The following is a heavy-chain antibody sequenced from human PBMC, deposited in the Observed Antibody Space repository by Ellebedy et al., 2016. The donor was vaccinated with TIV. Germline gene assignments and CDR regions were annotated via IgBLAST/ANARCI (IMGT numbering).Heavy chain of an antibody. V-gene: IGHV4-59*01. CDR2: IYYSGST. CDR1: GGSISSYY. D-gene: IGHD1-26*01. Sequence: SETLSLXXTVSGGSISSYYWSWIRQPPGKGLEWIGYIYYSGSTNYNPSLKSRVTISVDTSKNQFSLKLSSVTAADTAVYYCARGLLGYYFDYWGQGTLVTVSS. J-gene: IGHJ4*02. CDR3: ARGLLGYYFDY.